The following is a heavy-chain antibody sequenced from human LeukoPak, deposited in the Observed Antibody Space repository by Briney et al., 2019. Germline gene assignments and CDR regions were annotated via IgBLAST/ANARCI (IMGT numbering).Heavy chain of an antibody. CDR3: ATDLYSSGWYDPENYYYYYMDV. CDR2: IIPIFGTA. CDR1: GGTFSSYA. D-gene: IGHD6-19*01. Sequence: SVKVSYKASGGTFSSYAISWVRQAPGQGLEWMGGIIPIFGTANYAQRFQGRVTITADESTSTAYMELSSLRSEDTAVYYCATDLYSSGWYDPENYYYYYMDVWGKGTTVTVSS. J-gene: IGHJ6*03. V-gene: IGHV1-69*01.